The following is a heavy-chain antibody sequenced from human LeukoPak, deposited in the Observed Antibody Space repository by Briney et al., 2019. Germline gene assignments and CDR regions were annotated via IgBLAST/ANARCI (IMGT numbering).Heavy chain of an antibody. Sequence: ASVKVSCKASGGTFSSYAISWLRQAPGQGLEWMGGIIPIFGTANYAQKFQGRVTITTDESTSTAYMELSSLRSEDTAVYYCARDRFDAFDIWGQGTMVTVSS. J-gene: IGHJ3*02. V-gene: IGHV1-69*05. CDR2: IIPIFGTA. CDR1: GGTFSSYA. CDR3: ARDRFDAFDI.